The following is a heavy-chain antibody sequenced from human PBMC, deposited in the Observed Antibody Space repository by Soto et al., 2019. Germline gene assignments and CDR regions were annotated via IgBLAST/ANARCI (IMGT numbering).Heavy chain of an antibody. D-gene: IGHD1-26*01. Sequence: EVQLLESGGGLVHPGGSLRLSCVASGSAFAGYAMNWVRQTPGKGLEWVSAISGSAGVTAYADSVKGRFTISRDNSNNPLYLQLHSLRVEDTAVYYCAKEAEERIATAICDSWGQGTLVIVSS. J-gene: IGHJ4*02. CDR1: GSAFAGYA. CDR2: ISGSAGVT. V-gene: IGHV3-23*01. CDR3: AKEAEERIATAICDS.